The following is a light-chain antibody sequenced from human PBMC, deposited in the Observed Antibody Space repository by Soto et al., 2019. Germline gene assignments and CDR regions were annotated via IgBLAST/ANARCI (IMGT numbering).Light chain of an antibody. V-gene: IGLV1-40*01. CDR3: ASYTGNNAWL. CDR2: GNS. CDR1: SSNIGAGYD. Sequence: QSVVTQPPSVSGAPGQRVTISCTGSSSNIGAGYDVHWYQQLPGTAPKLLIYGNSNRPSGISNRFSGSKSDTTASLTISGLQTDDEGDYYCASYTGNNAWLFGGGTKLTVL. J-gene: IGLJ2*01.